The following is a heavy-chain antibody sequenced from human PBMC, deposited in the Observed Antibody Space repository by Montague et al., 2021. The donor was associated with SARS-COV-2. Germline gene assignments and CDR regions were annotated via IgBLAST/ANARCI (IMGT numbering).Heavy chain of an antibody. V-gene: IGHV6-1*01. Sequence: PGASLSSDSLSWHWIRPSPSRGLEWLASTYYRSKWYNDSAPSVSGRATVKPDTSRNQFSLHLDSVTPEDTALYFCARKMDSSFDVWGKGTMVIVSS. CDR3: ARKMDSSFDV. CDR1: GASLSSDSLS. J-gene: IGHJ3*01. CDR2: TYYRSKWYN. D-gene: IGHD2-2*03.